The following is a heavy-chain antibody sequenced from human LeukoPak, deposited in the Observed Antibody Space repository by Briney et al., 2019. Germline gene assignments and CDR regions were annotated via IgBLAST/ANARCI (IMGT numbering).Heavy chain of an antibody. V-gene: IGHV3-74*01. Sequence: GGSLRLSCAASGFTFNTWMHWVRQAPGKGLVWISRIIRDGTITTYADSVKGRFTISGDNAKNTLYLEMNSLRVEDTAVYYCATDRGYAFDLWGQGTMVTVSS. J-gene: IGHJ3*01. CDR2: IIRDGTIT. D-gene: IGHD1-26*01. CDR3: ATDRGYAFDL. CDR1: GFTFNTW.